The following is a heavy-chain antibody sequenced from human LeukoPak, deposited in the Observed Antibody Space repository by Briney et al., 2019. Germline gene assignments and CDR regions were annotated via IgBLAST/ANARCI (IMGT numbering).Heavy chain of an antibody. CDR2: IYYSGST. D-gene: IGHD6-13*01. CDR3: ARGSSSWYSYYYYYYMDV. Sequence: PSETLSLTCTVSGGSISSYYWSWIRQPPGKGLEWIGYIYYSGSTNYNPSLKSRVTISVDTSKIQFSLKLSSVTAADTAVYYCARGSSSWYSYYYYYYMDVWGKGTTVTVSS. CDR1: GGSISSYY. V-gene: IGHV4-59*01. J-gene: IGHJ6*03.